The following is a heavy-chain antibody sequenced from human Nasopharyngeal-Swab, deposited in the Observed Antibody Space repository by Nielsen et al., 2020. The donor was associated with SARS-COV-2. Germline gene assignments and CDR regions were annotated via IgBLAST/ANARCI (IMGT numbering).Heavy chain of an antibody. CDR3: TRTLSASYMDV. V-gene: IGHV3-13*01. CDR2: IGTAGDT. Sequence: GESLKISCAASGFTFSRFDMHWVRQVMGKGLEWVSAIGTAGDTYYPRSMKGRFTISRGDAENILYLQMNSLRAEDTAVYYCTRTLSASYMDVWGNGTTVTVSS. CDR1: GFTFSRFD. J-gene: IGHJ6*03.